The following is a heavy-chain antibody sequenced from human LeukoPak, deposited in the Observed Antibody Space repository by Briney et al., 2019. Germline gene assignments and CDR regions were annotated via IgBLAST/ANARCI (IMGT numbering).Heavy chain of an antibody. CDR2: IYSSGRT. CDR1: GFTVSSNY. V-gene: IGHV3-53*01. D-gene: IGHD3-22*01. CDR3: ARDRSYDSSGYYNFDC. J-gene: IGHJ4*02. Sequence: GGSLRLSCAASGFTVSSNYMSWVRQTPGKGLEWVSVIYSSGRTYYADSVKGRFTISRDNSKNTLYLQMNSLRAEDTAVYYCARDRSYDSSGYYNFDCWGQGTLVTVSS.